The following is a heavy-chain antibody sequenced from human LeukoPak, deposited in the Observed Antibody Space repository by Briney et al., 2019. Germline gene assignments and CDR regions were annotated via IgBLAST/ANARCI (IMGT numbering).Heavy chain of an antibody. D-gene: IGHD3-10*01. J-gene: IGHJ6*02. CDR2: ISAYNGNT. Sequence: ASVKVSCKASGYTFTSYGISWVRQAPGQGLEWMGWISAYNGNTNYAQKLQGRVTMTTDTSTSTAYMELRSLRSDDTAVYYCAREGHLVRGAMSYYYGMDVWGQGTTVTVSS. CDR3: AREGHLVRGAMSYYYGMDV. CDR1: GYTFTSYG. V-gene: IGHV1-18*01.